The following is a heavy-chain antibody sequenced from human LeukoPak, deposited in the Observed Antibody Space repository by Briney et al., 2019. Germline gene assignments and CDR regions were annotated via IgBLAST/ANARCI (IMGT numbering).Heavy chain of an antibody. D-gene: IGHD5-12*01. J-gene: IGHJ4*02. V-gene: IGHV4-4*07. CDR2: IYTSGST. CDR1: GGSISSYC. CDR3: ARDLNWYSGYLFDY. Sequence: SETLSLTCTVSGGSISSYCWSWIRQPAGKGLERIGRIYTSGSTNYNPSLKSRVTMSVDTSKNQFSLKLSSVTAADTAVYYCARDLNWYSGYLFDYWGQGTLVTVSS.